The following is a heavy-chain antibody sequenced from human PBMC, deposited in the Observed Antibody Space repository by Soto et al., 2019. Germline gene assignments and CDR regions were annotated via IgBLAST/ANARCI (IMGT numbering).Heavy chain of an antibody. CDR2: ISSNGGAT. V-gene: IGHV3-64*01. D-gene: IGHD1-7*01. J-gene: IGHJ4*02. Sequence: EVQLAESGGGMVQPGGSLRLSCVASGFTFSSYDMHWVRQAAGKGLEYVSSISSNGGATYYGNPLKGRITISRDNSKNTRYLQMGSLRAEDMPLYYCVRRVSGNYDYWGQGTLVTVSS. CDR3: VRRVSGNYDY. CDR1: GFTFSSYD.